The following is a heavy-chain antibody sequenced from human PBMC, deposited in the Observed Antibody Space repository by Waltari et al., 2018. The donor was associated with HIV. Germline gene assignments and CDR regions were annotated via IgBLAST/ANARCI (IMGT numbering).Heavy chain of an antibody. D-gene: IGHD3-22*01. V-gene: IGHV1-8*02. CDR3: ARNSSAKGNRYFYYGLDV. J-gene: IGHJ6*02. Sequence: QVYLVQSGPEVKRPGASVQISCKAYGSTFINFDVNWVRPAAGQGPEWLGWMNPNSGNTASPYIFEERVTMTTDVSTATAYMEMSGLTPEDTAIYYCARNSSAKGNRYFYYGLDVWGQGTPVTV. CDR2: MNPNSGNT. CDR1: GSTFINFD.